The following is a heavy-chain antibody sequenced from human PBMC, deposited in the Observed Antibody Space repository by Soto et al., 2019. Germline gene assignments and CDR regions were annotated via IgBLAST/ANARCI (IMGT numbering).Heavy chain of an antibody. CDR2: ISIGSKTI. D-gene: IGHD3-9*01. CDR3: TREDILGTRSFDY. Sequence: GGSLRLSCAASGFTFSGYIVNWVRQAPGKGLEWVSYISIGSKTIYYADSVKGRFTVSRDNARNSQFLQMSGLRDEDTAVYYCTREDILGTRSFDYWGQGTLVTVSS. J-gene: IGHJ4*02. V-gene: IGHV3-48*02. CDR1: GFTFSGYI.